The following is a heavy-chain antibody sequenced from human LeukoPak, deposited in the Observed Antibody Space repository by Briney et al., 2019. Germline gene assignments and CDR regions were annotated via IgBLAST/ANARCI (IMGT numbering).Heavy chain of an antibody. Sequence: PGGSLRLSCAACGFTFSDYSMNWVRQAPGKGLEWVSSITSNSNTYYADSVKGRFTISRDNTKNSLFLQMNSLRAEDTAVYHCARDPGRGDYWGQGTLVTVSS. V-gene: IGHV3-69-1*01. CDR1: GFTFSDYS. J-gene: IGHJ4*02. CDR3: ARDPGRGDY. CDR2: ITSNSNT.